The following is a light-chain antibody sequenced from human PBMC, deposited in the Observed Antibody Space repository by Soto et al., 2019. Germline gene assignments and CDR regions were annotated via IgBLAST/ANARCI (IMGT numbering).Light chain of an antibody. Sequence: DIQMTQSPSSVSASVGDRVTITCRASQGISSRLAWYQQKPGKAPKLLIDAASSLQSGVPSRFSGSGSETDFTLTISSLQSEDFATYYCQQANSFPPTFGGGTKVEIK. J-gene: IGKJ4*01. CDR1: QGISSR. CDR2: AAS. V-gene: IGKV1-12*01. CDR3: QQANSFPPT.